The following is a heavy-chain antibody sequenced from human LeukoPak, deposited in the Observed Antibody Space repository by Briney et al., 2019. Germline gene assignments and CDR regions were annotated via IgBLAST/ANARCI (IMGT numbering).Heavy chain of an antibody. Sequence: GASVKVSCKASGYTFTSYGISWVRQAPGQGLEWMGGIIPIFDTADYAQKFQGRLTITADESTSTAYMELSSLRADDTAVYYCARREYDSVWGTYRYSEYWGQGTLVTVSS. CDR3: ARREYDSVWGTYRYSEY. CDR2: IIPIFDTA. J-gene: IGHJ4*02. V-gene: IGHV1-69*13. CDR1: GYTFTSYG. D-gene: IGHD3-16*02.